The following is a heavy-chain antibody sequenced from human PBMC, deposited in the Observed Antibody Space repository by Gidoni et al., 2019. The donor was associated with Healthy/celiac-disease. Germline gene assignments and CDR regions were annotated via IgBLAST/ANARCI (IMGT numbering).Heavy chain of an antibody. Sequence: EVQLVESGGGLVQPGGSLRLSCEASGFTFSSYWMSWVRQAPGKGLEWVANIKQDGSEKYYVDSVKGRFTISRDNAKNSLYLQMNSLRAEDTAVYYCARLQLSSLWSGYIPYYFDYWGQGTLVTVSS. CDR3: ARLQLSSLWSGYIPYYFDY. D-gene: IGHD3-3*01. V-gene: IGHV3-7*01. CDR1: GFTFSSYW. CDR2: IKQDGSEK. J-gene: IGHJ4*02.